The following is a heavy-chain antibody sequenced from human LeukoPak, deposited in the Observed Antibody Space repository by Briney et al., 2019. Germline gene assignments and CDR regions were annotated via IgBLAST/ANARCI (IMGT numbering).Heavy chain of an antibody. CDR2: IKSKPDGATT. CDR1: GFTFSQAW. J-gene: IGHJ4*02. V-gene: IGHV3-15*01. D-gene: IGHD2-15*01. Sequence: PGGSLRLSCATSGFTFSQAWMSWVRQGPGKGLEWVARIKSKPDGATTDYAAPVKGRFMISRDDSKNTAYLQMNSLKMEDTAVYYCSTDGGITGRTVFDYWGQGILVTVSS. CDR3: STDGGITGRTVFDY.